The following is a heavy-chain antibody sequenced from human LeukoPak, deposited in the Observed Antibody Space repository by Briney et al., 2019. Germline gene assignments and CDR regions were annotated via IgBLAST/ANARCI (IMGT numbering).Heavy chain of an antibody. CDR3: ARDQGYGAYGLDY. CDR2: IVPLFGTR. V-gene: IGHV1-69*05. Sequence: GASVKVSCKASGGTFSSNDISWVRQAPGQGLEWMGGIVPLFGTRSYAQKFQGRVTITTDESTNTSYMELTSLTSEDTAVYYCARDQGYGAYGLDYWGQGTLVTVSS. CDR1: GGTFSSND. J-gene: IGHJ4*02. D-gene: IGHD5-12*01.